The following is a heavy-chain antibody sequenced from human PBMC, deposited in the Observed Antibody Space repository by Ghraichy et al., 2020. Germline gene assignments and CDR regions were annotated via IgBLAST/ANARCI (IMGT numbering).Heavy chain of an antibody. CDR3: AKTYYYDGSGYSIISLFDY. CDR1: GFTFSNYA. Sequence: GESLNISCAASGFTFSNYAMNWVRQAPGKGLEWVSAISGSGGSTYYADSVEGRFTISRDNSKNTLYLQMNSLRAEDTAVYYCAKTYYYDGSGYSIISLFDYWGLGTLVTVSS. D-gene: IGHD3-22*01. V-gene: IGHV3-23*01. J-gene: IGHJ4*02. CDR2: ISGSGGST.